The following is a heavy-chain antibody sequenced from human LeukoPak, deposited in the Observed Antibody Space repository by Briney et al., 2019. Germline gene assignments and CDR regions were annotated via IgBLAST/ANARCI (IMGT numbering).Heavy chain of an antibody. D-gene: IGHD2-21*01. Sequence: GGSLRLSCAASGFTLSCYSMNWVRQAPGKGLEWVSSISSSSSYIYYADSVKGRFTISRDNAKNSLYLQMNSLRAEDTAVYYCARDRGLRAFDIWGQGTMVTVSS. CDR3: ARDRGLRAFDI. J-gene: IGHJ3*02. CDR2: ISSSSSYI. V-gene: IGHV3-21*01. CDR1: GFTLSCYS.